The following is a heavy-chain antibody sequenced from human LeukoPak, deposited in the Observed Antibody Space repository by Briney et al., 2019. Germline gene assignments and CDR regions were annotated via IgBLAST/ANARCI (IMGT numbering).Heavy chain of an antibody. CDR2: IIPIPGIV. CDR3: SRDAHYDSSGYYGY. Sequence: ASVKVSCKASGGTFSNYAISWVRQAPGQGLEWMGRIIPIPGIVKYAQKFQGRVTLIADKSRSTAYMELSSLRSEDTAVYYCSRDAHYDSSGYYGYWGQGTLVTVSS. D-gene: IGHD3-22*01. J-gene: IGHJ4*02. CDR1: GGTFSNYA. V-gene: IGHV1-69*04.